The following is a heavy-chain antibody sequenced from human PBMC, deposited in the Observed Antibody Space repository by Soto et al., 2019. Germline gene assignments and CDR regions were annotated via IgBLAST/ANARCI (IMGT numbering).Heavy chain of an antibody. V-gene: IGHV3-23*01. CDR2: ISGSGGST. Sequence: EVQLLESGGGLVQPGGSLRLSCAASGFTFSSYAMNWVRQAPGKGLEWVSAISGSGGSTYYADSVKGRFTISRDNSKNTLYLQMNGLREEDTAVYYCAKDLHSMPSSSWSGDYFDYWGQGTLVTVSS. D-gene: IGHD6-13*01. J-gene: IGHJ4*02. CDR1: GFTFSSYA. CDR3: AKDLHSMPSSSWSGDYFDY.